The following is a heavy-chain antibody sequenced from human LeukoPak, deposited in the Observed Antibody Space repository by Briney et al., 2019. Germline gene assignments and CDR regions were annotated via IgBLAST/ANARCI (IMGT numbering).Heavy chain of an antibody. V-gene: IGHV4-39*01. Sequence: PSETLSLTCTVSGGSISSSSYYWGWIRQPPGKGLEWIGSIYYSGSTYYTPSLKSRVTTSVDTSKNQFSLKLSSVTAADTAVYYCARTNYYYDSSGYYMGRGQGTLVTVSS. CDR2: IYYSGST. CDR1: GGSISSSSYY. CDR3: ARTNYYYDSSGYYMG. J-gene: IGHJ4*02. D-gene: IGHD3-22*01.